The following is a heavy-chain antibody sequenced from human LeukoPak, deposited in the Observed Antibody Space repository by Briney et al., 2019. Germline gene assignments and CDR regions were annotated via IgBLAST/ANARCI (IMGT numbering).Heavy chain of an antibody. CDR1: GGSISSSNW. CDR2: IYHSGGT. V-gene: IGHV4-4*02. D-gene: IGHD2-2*01. J-gene: IGHJ5*02. Sequence: PSETLSLTCAVSGGSISSSNWWSWVRQPPAKGLEWIGEIYHSGGTNYNPSLQSRVTISVDKSKNQFSLKLSSVTAADTAVYYCGRGIVVVPASNWFDPWGRGTLVSVSS. CDR3: GRGIVVVPASNWFDP.